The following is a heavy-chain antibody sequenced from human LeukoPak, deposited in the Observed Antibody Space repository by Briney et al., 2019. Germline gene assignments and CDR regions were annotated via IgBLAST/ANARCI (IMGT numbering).Heavy chain of an antibody. CDR1: GSTFSTYN. V-gene: IGHV3-21*01. D-gene: IGHD3-10*01. J-gene: IGHJ4*02. CDR3: TRGLGVD. CDR2: ISSSSSDI. Sequence: PGGSLRLSCAASGSTFSTYNMNWVRQAPGKGLEWVSVISSSSSDIYYADSVKGRFTISRDNAKNSLYLQMNSLRGEDTAVYYCTRGLGVDWGQGTLVTVSS.